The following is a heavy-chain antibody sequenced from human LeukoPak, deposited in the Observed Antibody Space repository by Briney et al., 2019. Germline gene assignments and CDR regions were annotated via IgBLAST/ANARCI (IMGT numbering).Heavy chain of an antibody. V-gene: IGHV3-7*01. CDR3: AELGITMIGGV. Sequence: GSLRLSRAASGFHFSSQWKSWVRPGPGKGLGWVANIKQDGSEKYYVDSVKGRFTISRDNAKNSLYLQMNSLRAEDTAVYYCAELGITMIGGVWGKGTTVTISS. J-gene: IGHJ6*04. CDR2: IKQDGSEK. CDR1: GFHFSSQW. D-gene: IGHD3-10*02.